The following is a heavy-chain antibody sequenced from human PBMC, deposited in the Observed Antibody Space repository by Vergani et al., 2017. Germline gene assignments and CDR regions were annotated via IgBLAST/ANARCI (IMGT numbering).Heavy chain of an antibody. D-gene: IGHD3-22*01. CDR3: AKDPNYDSSGYYYTGVFDL. CDR1: GSTFSSYA. CDR2: ISGSGGST. Sequence: AASGSTFSSYAMSWVRQAPGKGLEWVSTISGSGGSTYYADSVKGRFTISRDNSKNTLFLQMTSLRAEDTAVYYCAKDPNYDSSGYYYTGVFDLSGQASILTVSS. J-gene: IGHJ3*01. V-gene: IGHV3-23*01.